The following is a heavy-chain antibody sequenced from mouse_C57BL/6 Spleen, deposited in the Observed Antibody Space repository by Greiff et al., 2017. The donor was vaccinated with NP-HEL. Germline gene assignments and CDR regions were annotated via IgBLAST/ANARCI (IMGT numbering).Heavy chain of an antibody. CDR2: IYPSSGNT. CDR3: ARRITTVVAKGYYAMDY. J-gene: IGHJ4*01. D-gene: IGHD1-1*01. Sequence: VQLQQSGAELARPGASVKLSCKASGYTFTSYGISWVKQRTGQGLEWIGEIYPSSGNTYYNEKFKGKATLTADKSSSTAYMELRSLTSEDSAVYFCARRITTVVAKGYYAMDYWGQGTSVTVSS. V-gene: IGHV1-81*01. CDR1: GYTFTSYG.